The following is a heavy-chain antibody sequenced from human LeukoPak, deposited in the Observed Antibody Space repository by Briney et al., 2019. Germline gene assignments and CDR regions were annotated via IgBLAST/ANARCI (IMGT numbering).Heavy chain of an antibody. CDR2: ISAYNGNT. D-gene: IGHD5-24*01. CDR1: GYTFTSYG. Sequence: GASVKVSCKASGYTFTSYGISWVRQAPGQGLEWMGWISAYNGNTNYAQKLQGRVTMTTDTSTSTAYMELRSLGSDDTAVYYCARGLTISPTSDFDYWGQGTLVTVSS. J-gene: IGHJ4*02. CDR3: ARGLTISPTSDFDY. V-gene: IGHV1-18*01.